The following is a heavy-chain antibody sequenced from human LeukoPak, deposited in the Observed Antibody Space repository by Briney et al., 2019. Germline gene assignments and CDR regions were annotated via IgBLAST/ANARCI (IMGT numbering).Heavy chain of an antibody. CDR2: ISSSSGTI. Sequence: GGSLRLSCAASGFTFSTSPMNWVRQAPGKGPEWVSCISSSSGTIYYADSVKGRFTISRDNAGNSLYLQMNSLRAEDTAVYYCARGPGSGHYFDYWGQGTLVTVSS. CDR3: ARGPGSGHYFDY. D-gene: IGHD2-15*01. J-gene: IGHJ4*02. V-gene: IGHV3-48*04. CDR1: GFTFSTSP.